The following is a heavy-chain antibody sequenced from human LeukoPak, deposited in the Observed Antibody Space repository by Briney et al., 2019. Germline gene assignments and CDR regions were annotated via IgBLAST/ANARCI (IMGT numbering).Heavy chain of an antibody. CDR3: AKHRDGYNSYFDY. CDR1: GFTFSSYA. Sequence: PGGSLRLSCAASGFTFSSYAMSWVRQAPGKGLEWVSAISGSGGSTYYADSVKGQFTISRDNSKNTLYLQMNSLRAEDTAVYYCAKHRDGYNSYFDYWGQGTLVTVSS. CDR2: ISGSGGST. J-gene: IGHJ4*02. D-gene: IGHD5-24*01. V-gene: IGHV3-23*01.